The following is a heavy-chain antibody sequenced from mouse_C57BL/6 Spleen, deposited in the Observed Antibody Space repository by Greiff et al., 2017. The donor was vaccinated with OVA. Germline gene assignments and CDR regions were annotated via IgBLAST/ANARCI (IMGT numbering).Heavy chain of an antibody. CDR3: AMGAQSTYYYAMDY. J-gene: IGHJ4*01. V-gene: IGHV1-74*01. D-gene: IGHD3-2*02. CDR1: GYTFTSSW. CDR2: IHPSDSDT. Sequence: QVQLKQPGAELVKPGASVKVSCKASGYTFTSSWMHWVMQRPGQGLEWIGRIHPSDSDTNYNQKFKGKATLTVDKSSSTAYMQLSRLTNEDSAVYYCAMGAQSTYYYAMDYWGRGTSVTVSS.